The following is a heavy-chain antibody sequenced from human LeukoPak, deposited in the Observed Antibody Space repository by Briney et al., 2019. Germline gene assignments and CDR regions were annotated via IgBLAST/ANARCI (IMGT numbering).Heavy chain of an antibody. CDR3: ARGPHYDSSGYYSPFDX. Sequence: SVKVSCKASGGTFSSYAISWVRQAPGQGLEWMGGIIPIFGTANYAQKFQGRVTITADESTSTAYMELSSLRSEDTAVYYCARGPHYDSSGYYSPFDXWGQGTLVTVSS. CDR2: IIPIFGTA. V-gene: IGHV1-69*13. CDR1: GGTFSSYA. D-gene: IGHD3-22*01. J-gene: IGHJ4*02.